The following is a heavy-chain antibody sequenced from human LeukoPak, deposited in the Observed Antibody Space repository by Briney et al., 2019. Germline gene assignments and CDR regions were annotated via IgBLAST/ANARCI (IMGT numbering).Heavy chain of an antibody. J-gene: IGHJ5*02. V-gene: IGHV1-46*03. CDR2: INPSGGST. CDR3: ARDSSGRYKRGTFDP. D-gene: IGHD3-10*01. CDR1: GYTFTSYY. Sequence: ASVKVSCKASGYTFTSYYMHWVRQAPGQGLEWMGIINPSGGSTSYAQKFQGRVTMTRDTSTSTVYMELSSLRSEDTAVYYCARDSSGRYKRGTFDPWGQGTLVTVSS.